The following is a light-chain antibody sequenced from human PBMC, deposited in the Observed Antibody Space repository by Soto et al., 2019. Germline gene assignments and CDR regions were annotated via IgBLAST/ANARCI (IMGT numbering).Light chain of an antibody. Sequence: VMTQSPATLSVSLGERATLSCKASHSVQSFLGSYQQKPGQTPRLLIWCASVRAPGVPDRFSGSGSGTAFTLSINSLQSEDSEIYFCHQYDKLWTFGQGTRVDI. CDR2: CAS. CDR1: HSVQSF. J-gene: IGKJ1*01. CDR3: HQYDKLWT. V-gene: IGKV3-15*01.